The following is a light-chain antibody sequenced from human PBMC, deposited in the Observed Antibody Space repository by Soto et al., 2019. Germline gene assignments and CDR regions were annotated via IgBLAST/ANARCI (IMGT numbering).Light chain of an antibody. CDR2: DVS. CDR1: ISDVGGYNS. V-gene: IGLV2-14*01. CDR3: SSYTSSSLLV. Sequence: QSALTQPASVSGSPGQSITISCTGTISDVGGYNSVSWYQQHPGKAPKLMIYDVSHRPSGVSDRFSGSKSGNTAALTISGLQAEDEADYYCSSYTSSSLLVFGGGTKLTVL. J-gene: IGLJ2*01.